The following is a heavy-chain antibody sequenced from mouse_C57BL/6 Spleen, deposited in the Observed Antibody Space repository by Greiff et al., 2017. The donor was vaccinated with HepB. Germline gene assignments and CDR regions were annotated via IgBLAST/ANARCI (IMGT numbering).Heavy chain of an antibody. CDR3: ARADGRGCDY. J-gene: IGHJ2*01. D-gene: IGHD1-1*01. V-gene: IGHV5-4*03. CDR1: GFTFSSYA. Sequence: EVMLVESGGGLVKPGGSLKLSCAASGFTFSSYAMSWVRQTPEKRLEWVATISDGGSYTYYPDNVKGRFTISRDNAKNNLYLQMSHLKSEDTAMYYCARADGRGCDYWGQGTTLTVSS. CDR2: ISDGGSYT.